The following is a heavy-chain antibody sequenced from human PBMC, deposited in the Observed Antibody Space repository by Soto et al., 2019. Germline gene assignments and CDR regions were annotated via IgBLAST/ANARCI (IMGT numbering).Heavy chain of an antibody. D-gene: IGHD3-10*01. J-gene: IGHJ6*02. CDR2: ISGSGGST. V-gene: IGHV3-23*01. CDR3: ARGKVGLAGSDYYYYYGMDV. Sequence: GGSLRLSCAASGFTFSSYAMSWVRQAPGKGLEWVSAISGSGGSTYYADSVKGRFTISRDNSKNTLYLQMNSLRSEDTAVYYCARGKVGLAGSDYYYYYGMDVWGQGTTVTVSS. CDR1: GFTFSSYA.